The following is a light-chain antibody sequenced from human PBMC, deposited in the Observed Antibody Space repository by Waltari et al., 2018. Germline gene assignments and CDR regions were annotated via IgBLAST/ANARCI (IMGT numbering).Light chain of an antibody. V-gene: IGLV2-14*01. Sequence: QSALTQPASVSGSPGQSITISCTGTSSDVGGYNYVSWFQQHPGKAPKVMIYEVSRRPSGVSDRFSGSKSGTTASPTISGLQAEDEADYYCVSYTRNNTSIFGGGTKLTVL. CDR2: EVS. J-gene: IGLJ2*01. CDR3: VSYTRNNTSI. CDR1: SSDVGGYNY.